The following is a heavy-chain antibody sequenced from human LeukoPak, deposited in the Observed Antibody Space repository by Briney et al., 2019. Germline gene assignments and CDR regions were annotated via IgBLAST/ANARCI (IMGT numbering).Heavy chain of an antibody. J-gene: IGHJ4*02. D-gene: IGHD2-15*01. CDR1: GFTFSSYG. Sequence: GGSLRLSCAASGFTFSSYGMHWVRQAPGKGLEWVAVISYDGSNKYYADSVKGRFTISRDNSKNTLYLQMNSLRAEDTAVYYCAKALGVVVAAKSGIDYWGQGTLVTVSS. CDR3: AKALGVVVAAKSGIDY. CDR2: ISYDGSNK. V-gene: IGHV3-30*18.